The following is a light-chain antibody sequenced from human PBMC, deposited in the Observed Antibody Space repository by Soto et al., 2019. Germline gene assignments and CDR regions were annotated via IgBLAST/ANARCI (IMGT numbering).Light chain of an antibody. Sequence: QSVLTQPPSASGTPGQRVTISCSGSRSNIGSNTVHWYQHLPGTAPKLLIYNFNERPSGVPDRFFGSKSGTSASLAISGLQSEDEADYYCAAWDDSLNGPVFGGGTKLTVL. CDR3: AAWDDSLNGPV. CDR2: NFN. CDR1: RSNIGSNT. J-gene: IGLJ2*01. V-gene: IGLV1-44*01.